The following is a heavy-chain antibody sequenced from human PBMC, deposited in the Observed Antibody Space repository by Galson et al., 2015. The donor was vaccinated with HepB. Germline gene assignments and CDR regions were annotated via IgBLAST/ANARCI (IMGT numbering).Heavy chain of an antibody. CDR3: ARDLTAVAEDFDY. CDR2: IKADGGST. J-gene: IGHJ4*02. CDR1: GYTFTSYY. V-gene: IGHV1-46*01. D-gene: IGHD6-19*01. Sequence: SVKLSCKASGYTFTSYYMHWVRQAPGQGLEWVGIIKADGGSTNYAHTFQGRVTMTRDTSTSTVYMEVSSLRAEDTAVYYCARDLTAVAEDFDYWGQGTLVTVSS.